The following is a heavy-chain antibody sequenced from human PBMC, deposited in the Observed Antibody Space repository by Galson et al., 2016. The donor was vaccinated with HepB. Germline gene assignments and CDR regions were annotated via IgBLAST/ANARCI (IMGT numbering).Heavy chain of an antibody. CDR1: GFTFRKYG. J-gene: IGHJ4*02. Sequence: SLRLSCAASGFTFRKYGMHWVRQAPGKGLEWMTAISYDGTNKYYADSVKGRVTISRDNSKNTLYLQINSLRPEDRAMYYCKVEAEEDCSGGSCYALDYWGQGTLVAVSS. D-gene: IGHD2-15*01. V-gene: IGHV3-30*03. CDR2: ISYDGTNK. CDR3: KVEAEEDCSGGSCYALDY.